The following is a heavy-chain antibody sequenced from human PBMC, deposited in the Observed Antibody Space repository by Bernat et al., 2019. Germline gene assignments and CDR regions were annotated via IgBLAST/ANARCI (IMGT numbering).Heavy chain of an antibody. D-gene: IGHD6-6*01. V-gene: IGHV3-74*01. CDR1: RFTFTNSW. CDR2: ISTDGTGT. Sequence: EVQLVESGGGLVQPGGSLRVSCPASRFTFTNSWMHWVRQAPGKGLVWVSRISTDGTGTTYADSVKGRFTISRDNANNTLYLQMNSLGVEDTAIYYCAREYSSSSGRTFDIWGQGTMVTVSS. CDR3: AREYSSSSGRTFDI. J-gene: IGHJ3*02.